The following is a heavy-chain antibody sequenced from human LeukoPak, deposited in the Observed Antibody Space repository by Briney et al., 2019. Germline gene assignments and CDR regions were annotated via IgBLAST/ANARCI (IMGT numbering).Heavy chain of an antibody. D-gene: IGHD3-22*01. CDR1: GYTLTDYY. V-gene: IGHV1-2*06. CDR3: ARVGYYESSGYYEY. J-gene: IGHJ4*02. CDR2: INPNSGGT. Sequence: ASVKVSCKASGYTLTDYYMHWVRQAPGQGLEWMGRINPNSGGTNYAQKFQGRVAMTRDTSISTVYMELSRLRSDDTAVYYCARVGYYESSGYYEYWGQGTLVTVSS.